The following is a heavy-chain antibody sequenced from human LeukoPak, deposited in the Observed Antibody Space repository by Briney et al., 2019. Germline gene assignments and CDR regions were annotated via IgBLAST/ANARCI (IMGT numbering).Heavy chain of an antibody. J-gene: IGHJ3*02. V-gene: IGHV3-23*01. CDR2: ISGSGGYT. D-gene: IGHD5-12*01. CDR3: ATSGAYEISWAFNI. CDR1: GFTFNNYA. Sequence: GGPLRLSCAASGFTFNNYAMSWVRQAPGKGLEWVSAISGSGGYTHYVDSVKGRFTISRDNTKNSVYLQMTSLRADDAAVYYCATSGAYEISWAFNIWGQGTTVAVSS.